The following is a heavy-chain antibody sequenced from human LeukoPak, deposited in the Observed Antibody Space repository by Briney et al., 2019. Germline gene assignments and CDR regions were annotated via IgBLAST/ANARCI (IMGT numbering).Heavy chain of an antibody. CDR3: AKNSQAYDFWSGEGFDY. J-gene: IGHJ4*02. CDR2: TSGSGGST. V-gene: IGHV3-23*01. Sequence: GGSLRLSCAVSGFTFSSYAMSWVRQAPGKGLEWVSATSGSGGSTYYADSVKGRFTISRDNSKNTLYLQMNSLRAEDTAVYYCAKNSQAYDFWSGEGFDYWGQGTLVTVSS. D-gene: IGHD3-3*01. CDR1: GFTFSSYA.